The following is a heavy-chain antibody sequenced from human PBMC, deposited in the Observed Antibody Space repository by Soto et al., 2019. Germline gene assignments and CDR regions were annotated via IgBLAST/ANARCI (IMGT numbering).Heavy chain of an antibody. J-gene: IGHJ6*02. CDR3: ARWLQFGSYYGMDV. Sequence: QVQLQESGPGLVKPSQTLSLTCTVSGGSLSSGGYYRTWIRQHPGKGLEWIGYIYYSGSTSYNPSLKSRVTISVDTSKNQFSLKLSSVTAADTAVYYCARWLQFGSYYGMDVWGQGTTVTVSS. D-gene: IGHD5-12*01. CDR2: IYYSGST. V-gene: IGHV4-31*03. CDR1: GGSLSSGGYY.